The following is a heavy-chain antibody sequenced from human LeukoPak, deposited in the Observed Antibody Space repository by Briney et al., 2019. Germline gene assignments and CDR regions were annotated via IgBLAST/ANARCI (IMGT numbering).Heavy chain of an antibody. Sequence: SETLSLTCAVYGGSFSGYYWSWIRQPPGKGLEWIGEINHSGSTNYNPSLKSRVTISGDTSKNQFSLKLSSVTAADTAVYYCASVYDSSGYYPFWGQGTLVTVSS. J-gene: IGHJ4*02. CDR1: GGSFSGYY. CDR2: INHSGST. V-gene: IGHV4-34*01. D-gene: IGHD3-22*01. CDR3: ASVYDSSGYYPF.